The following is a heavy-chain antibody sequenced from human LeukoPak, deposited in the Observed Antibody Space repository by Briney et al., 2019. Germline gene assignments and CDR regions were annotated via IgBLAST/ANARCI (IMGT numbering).Heavy chain of an antibody. CDR3: AKDLHYYDSSGYWSHPPDFDP. J-gene: IGHJ5*02. V-gene: IGHV3-33*06. CDR2: IWYDGSNK. D-gene: IGHD3-22*01. CDR1: GFTFSSYG. Sequence: PGGSLRLSCAASGFTFSSYGMHWVRQAPGKGLEWVAVIWYDGSNKYYADSVKGRFTISRDNSKNTLYLQMNSLRAEDTAVYYCAKDLHYYDSSGYWSHPPDFDPWGQGTLVTVSS.